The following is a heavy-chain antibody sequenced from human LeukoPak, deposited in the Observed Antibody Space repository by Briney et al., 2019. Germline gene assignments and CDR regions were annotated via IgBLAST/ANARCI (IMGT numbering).Heavy chain of an antibody. CDR2: ISGSGGST. J-gene: IGHJ5*02. CDR1: GFTFSSYA. Sequence: GESLKISCAASGFTFSSYAMSWVRQAPGKGLEWVSAISGSGGSTYYADSVKGRFTVSRDNSKNTLYLQMNSLRAEDTAVYYCAKDRVTGTTDWFDPWGQGTLVTVSS. D-gene: IGHD1-20*01. CDR3: AKDRVTGTTDWFDP. V-gene: IGHV3-23*01.